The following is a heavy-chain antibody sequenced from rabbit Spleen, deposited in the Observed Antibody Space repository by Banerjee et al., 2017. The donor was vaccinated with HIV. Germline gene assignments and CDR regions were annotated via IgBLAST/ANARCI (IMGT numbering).Heavy chain of an antibody. CDR3: ARADYIGYGYLGLFLF. D-gene: IGHD6-1*01. CDR1: GFDLSTYA. V-gene: IGHV1S47*01. CDR2: IANNGNT. Sequence: QEPLVESGGGLVHPGGSLHLSCKASGFDLSTYAINWVRQAPGKGLEWIGWIANNGNTYYANWAKGRFTLTRNPNLNTVDLKMTSLTAADTATYFCARADYIGYGYLGLFLFLGQGTLVTVS. J-gene: IGHJ3*01.